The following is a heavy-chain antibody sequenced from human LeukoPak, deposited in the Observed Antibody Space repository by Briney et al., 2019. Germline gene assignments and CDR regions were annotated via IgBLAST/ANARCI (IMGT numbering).Heavy chain of an antibody. CDR3: ARGGHYYGSGSYWGSMDWFDP. CDR2: INPNSGGT. Sequence: ASVKVSCKASGYTFTGYYMHWVRQAPGQGLEWMGWINPNSGGTNYAQKFQGRVTMTRDTSISTAYMELSRLRSDDTAVYYCARGGHYYGSGSYWGSMDWFDPWGQGTLVTVSS. V-gene: IGHV1-2*02. D-gene: IGHD3-10*01. J-gene: IGHJ5*02. CDR1: GYTFTGYY.